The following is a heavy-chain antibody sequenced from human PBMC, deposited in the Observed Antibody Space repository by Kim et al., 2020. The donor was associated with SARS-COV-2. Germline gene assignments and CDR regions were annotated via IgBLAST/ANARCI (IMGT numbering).Heavy chain of an antibody. J-gene: IGHJ6*02. CDR2: ISSSSNYI. Sequence: GGSLRLSCAASGFTFSGYTMNWVRQAPGKGLQWVSSISSSSNYIYYADSVKGRFTISRDNAKNSLYLQMNSLRAEDTAVYYCARENLLWFGELCDYDCVMGVWGPRTTVTVSS. V-gene: IGHV3-21*01. CDR3: ARENLLWFGELCDYDCVMGV. CDR1: GFTFSGYT. D-gene: IGHD3-10*01.